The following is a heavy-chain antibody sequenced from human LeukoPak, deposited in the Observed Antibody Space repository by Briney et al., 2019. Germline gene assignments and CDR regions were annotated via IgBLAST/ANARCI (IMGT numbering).Heavy chain of an antibody. CDR1: GFTLSSYG. V-gene: IGHV3-30*02. Sequence: GGSLRLSCAASGFTLSSYGMNWVRQAPGKGLDWVAFLRYDGSTAFYEDPVKGRFTISRDSSKNTLYLQMNSLTPADTAIYYCAKDPYGGTYPSYFDYWGQGTLVTVSS. CDR3: AKDPYGGTYPSYFDY. D-gene: IGHD1-26*01. J-gene: IGHJ4*02. CDR2: LRYDGSTA.